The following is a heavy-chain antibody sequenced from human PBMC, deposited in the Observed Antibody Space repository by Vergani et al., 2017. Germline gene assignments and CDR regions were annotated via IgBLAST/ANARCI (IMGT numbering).Heavy chain of an antibody. CDR2: IKQDGSEK. V-gene: IGHV3-7*03. CDR1: GFTFSSYW. J-gene: IGHJ4*02. CDR3: ARDTEGYFDY. Sequence: EVQLLESGGGLVQPGGSLRLSCAASGFTFSSYWTSWVRQAPGKGLGWVANIKQDGSEKYYVDSVKGRFTISRDNAKNSLYLQMNSLRAEDTAVYYCARDTEGYFDYWGQGTLVTVSS. D-gene: IGHD4-11*01.